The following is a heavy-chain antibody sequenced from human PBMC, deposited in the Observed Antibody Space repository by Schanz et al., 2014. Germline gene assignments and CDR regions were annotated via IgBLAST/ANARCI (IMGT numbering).Heavy chain of an antibody. CDR1: GFGFDDYA. CDR2: MIGSGSSV. V-gene: IGHV3-23*04. Sequence: EVQLVESGGGVVRPGGSLRLSCAASGFGFDDYAMSWVRQAPGKGLEWVSRMIGSGSSVFYADSVKGRFTISRDNLKNTVYLQMNSLRAGDTAVYYCARDLISSGWYGWGQGTLVTVSS. J-gene: IGHJ4*02. CDR3: ARDLISSGWYG. D-gene: IGHD6-19*01.